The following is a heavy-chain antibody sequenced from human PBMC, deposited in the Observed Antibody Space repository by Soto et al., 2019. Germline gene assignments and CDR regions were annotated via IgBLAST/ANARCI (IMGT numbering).Heavy chain of an antibody. D-gene: IGHD3-10*01. Sequence: EVQLVESGGGLVQPGGSLRLPCAASGFTFSSYWMSWVRQAPGKGLEWVANIKQDGSEKYNVDFVKGRFTISRDNAKNSLYLQMNSLRVEDTAVYYCARAYGSGSLSGYWGQGTLVTVSS. CDR3: ARAYGSGSLSGY. V-gene: IGHV3-7*01. CDR1: GFTFSSYW. J-gene: IGHJ4*02. CDR2: IKQDGSEK.